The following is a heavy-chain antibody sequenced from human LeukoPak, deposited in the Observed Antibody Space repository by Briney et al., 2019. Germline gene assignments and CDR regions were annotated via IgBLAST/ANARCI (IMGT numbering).Heavy chain of an antibody. CDR2: ISAYNGNT. J-gene: IGHJ6*03. V-gene: IGHV1-18*01. Sequence: ALVKVSCKASGYTFTSYGISWVRQAPGQGLEWMGWISAYNGNTNYAQKLQGRVTMTTDTSTSTAYMELRSLRSDDTAVYYCARVVYYYDSSGYYSGYYYYMDVWGKGTTVTISS. CDR3: ARVVYYYDSSGYYSGYYYYMDV. CDR1: GYTFTSYG. D-gene: IGHD3-22*01.